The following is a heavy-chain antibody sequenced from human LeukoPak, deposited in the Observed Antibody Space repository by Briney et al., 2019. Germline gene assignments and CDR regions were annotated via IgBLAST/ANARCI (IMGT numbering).Heavy chain of an antibody. CDR2: IKQDGNEK. CDR1: GFSFSSWW. CDR3: VREDRSCYYY. V-gene: IGHV3-7*03. D-gene: IGHD2-15*01. Sequence: GGSLRLSCAASGFSFSSWWMSWVRQAPGEGLEWVANIKQDGNEKYYVDSVKGRFTISRDNDKNSLYLQMNSLRAEDTAVYYCVREDRSCYYYWGQGTLVTVSS. J-gene: IGHJ4*02.